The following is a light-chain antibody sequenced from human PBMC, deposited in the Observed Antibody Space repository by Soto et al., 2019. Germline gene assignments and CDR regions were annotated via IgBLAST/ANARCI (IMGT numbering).Light chain of an antibody. CDR3: SSYTSSSTLA. CDR2: DVS. Sequence: QSALTQPASVSGSPGQSITISCTGTSSDVGGYNYVSWYQQHPGKAPKLMIYDVSTRPSGVSNRFSGSKSGNTASLTISGLQAEDAADYHCSSYTSSSTLAFGGGTKVTVL. V-gene: IGLV2-14*01. CDR1: SSDVGGYNY. J-gene: IGLJ2*01.